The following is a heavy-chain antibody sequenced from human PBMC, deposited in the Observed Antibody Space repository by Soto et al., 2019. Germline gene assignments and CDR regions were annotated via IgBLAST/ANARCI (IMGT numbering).Heavy chain of an antibody. CDR3: AKSRADSWTTYYFYY. CDR2: ISGRGGST. Sequence: EVQLLESGGGLVKPGGSLKLSCAASGFTFSRNSMSWVRQAPGKGLEWVSGISGRGGSTYYANSVKGRFTLSRDNSENMLYLQVDTLRAEDTAVYCCAKSRADSWTTYYFYYWGQGTLITCSS. V-gene: IGHV3-23*01. D-gene: IGHD4-4*01. CDR1: GFTFSRNS. J-gene: IGHJ4*02.